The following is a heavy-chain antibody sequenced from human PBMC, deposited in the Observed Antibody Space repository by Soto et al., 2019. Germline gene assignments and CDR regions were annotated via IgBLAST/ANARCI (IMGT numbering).Heavy chain of an antibody. CDR2: ISAYNGNT. CDR3: ARVSSSWFYYYYYGMDV. Sequence: QVQLVQSGAEVKKPGASVQVSCKASGYTFTSYGISWVRQAPGQGLEWMGWISAYNGNTNYAQKLQGRVTLTTDTSTSTAHMELRSLRSDDTAVYYCARVSSSWFYYYYYGMDVCGQGTTVTVSS. V-gene: IGHV1-18*01. J-gene: IGHJ6*02. CDR1: GYTFTSYG. D-gene: IGHD6-6*01.